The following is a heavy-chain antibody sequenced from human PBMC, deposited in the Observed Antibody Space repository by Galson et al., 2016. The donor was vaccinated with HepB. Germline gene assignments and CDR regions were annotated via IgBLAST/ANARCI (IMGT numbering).Heavy chain of an antibody. CDR3: ARYSEVAGAEDAFDI. Sequence: SVKVSCKASGGTFSSFAISWVRQAPGQGLEWMGGIIPIFGSAIYAQNFQGRVTITADESTSTAYMELSSLRSDDTAVYYCARYSEVAGAEDAFDIWGQGTMVTVSS. CDR2: IIPIFGSA. D-gene: IGHD6-19*01. CDR1: GGTFSSFA. J-gene: IGHJ3*02. V-gene: IGHV1-69*13.